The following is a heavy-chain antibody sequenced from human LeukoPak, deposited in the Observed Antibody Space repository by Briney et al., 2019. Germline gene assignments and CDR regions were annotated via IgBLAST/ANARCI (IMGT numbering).Heavy chain of an antibody. Sequence: SETLSLTCAVYGGSFSGYYWGWIRQPPGKGLEWIGEINHSGSTNYNPSLKSRVTISVDTSKNQFSLKLSSVTAADTAVYYCARGYFGYSSYYYYYMDVWGKGTTVTVSS. V-gene: IGHV4-34*01. CDR2: INHSGST. CDR1: GGSFSGYY. D-gene: IGHD6-13*01. CDR3: ARGYFGYSSYYYYYMDV. J-gene: IGHJ6*03.